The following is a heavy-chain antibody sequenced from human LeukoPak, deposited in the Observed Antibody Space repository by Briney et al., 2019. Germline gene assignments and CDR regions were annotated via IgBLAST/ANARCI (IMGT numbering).Heavy chain of an antibody. Sequence: PSETLSLTCTVSAGSISSYYWSWIRQPPGKGLEWIGYIYYSGSTNYNPFLKSRVTISVDTSKNQFSLKLSSATAADTAVYYCARAPGYCSSTSCYAGEGYYYYYGMDVWGKGTTVTVSS. CDR2: IYYSGST. CDR3: ARAPGYCSSTSCYAGEGYYYYYGMDV. D-gene: IGHD2-2*01. J-gene: IGHJ6*04. V-gene: IGHV4-59*01. CDR1: AGSISSYY.